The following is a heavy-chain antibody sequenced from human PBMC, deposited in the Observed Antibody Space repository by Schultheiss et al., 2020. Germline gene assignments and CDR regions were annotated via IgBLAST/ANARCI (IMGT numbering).Heavy chain of an antibody. V-gene: IGHV3-74*01. CDR1: GFTFSNSA. CDR3: VRDEKGYERSGYLWQWGPKTQALALPSNIFDY. J-gene: IGHJ4*02. Sequence: GGSLRLSCAASGFTFSNSAMNWVRQAPGKGLEWVSRINTDGSTTNYADSVKGRFTISRDNAENTLYLQLNSLRVEDTAVYYCVRDEKGYERSGYLWQWGPKTQALALPSNIFDYWGQGTLVTVSS. CDR2: INTDGSTT. D-gene: IGHD3-22*01.